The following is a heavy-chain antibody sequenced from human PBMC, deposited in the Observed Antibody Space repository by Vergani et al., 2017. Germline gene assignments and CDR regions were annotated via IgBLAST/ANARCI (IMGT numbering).Heavy chain of an antibody. D-gene: IGHD2-2*01. Sequence: QVQLQESGPGLVKPSQTLSLTCSVSGDSISSGVYYWSWIRQPPGKGLEWIGYIYYSGSTYYNPSLKSRVTISVDTSKNQFSLKLSSVTAADTAVYYCARDCSSTSCYSDYWGQGTLVTVSS. J-gene: IGHJ4*02. CDR2: IYYSGST. CDR1: GDSISSGVYY. CDR3: ARDCSSTSCYSDY. V-gene: IGHV4-30-4*08.